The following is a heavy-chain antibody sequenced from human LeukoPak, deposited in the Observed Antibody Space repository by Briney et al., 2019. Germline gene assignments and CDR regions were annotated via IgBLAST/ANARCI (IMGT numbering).Heavy chain of an antibody. Sequence: LSETLSLTCTVSGGSISSYYWSWIRQPPGKGLEWIGYIYYSGSTNYNPSLKSRVTISVDTSKNQFSLKLSSVTAADTAVYYCARGNPHAFDIWGQGTMVTVSS. V-gene: IGHV4-59*01. J-gene: IGHJ3*02. CDR1: GGSISSYY. CDR2: IYYSGST. CDR3: ARGNPHAFDI.